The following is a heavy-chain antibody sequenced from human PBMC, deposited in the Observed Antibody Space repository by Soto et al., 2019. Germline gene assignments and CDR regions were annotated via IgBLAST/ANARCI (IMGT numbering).Heavy chain of an antibody. J-gene: IGHJ5*02. Sequence: ASVKVSCKASGYTFTSYDINWVRQATGQGHEWIGCMNPNSGNTGYAQKFQGRVTMTRNTSISTAYMDLSSLRSEDSAVYYCARAGELGYCSSTSCYVGGWFDPWGQGTLVTVSS. CDR2: MNPNSGNT. D-gene: IGHD2-2*01. V-gene: IGHV1-8*01. CDR3: ARAGELGYCSSTSCYVGGWFDP. CDR1: GYTFTSYD.